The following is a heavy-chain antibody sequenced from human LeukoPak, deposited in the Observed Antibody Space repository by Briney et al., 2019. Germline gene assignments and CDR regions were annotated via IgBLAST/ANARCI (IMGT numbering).Heavy chain of an antibody. J-gene: IGHJ4*02. CDR1: GGTFSSYA. CDR3: ARSSGLGRFRRHDSSGYYLYYFDY. D-gene: IGHD3-22*01. CDR2: IIPIFGTA. Sequence: SVKVSRKASGGTFSSYAISWVRQAPGQGLEWMGGIIPIFGTANYAQKFQGRVTITADESTSTAYMELSSLRSEDTAVYYCARSSGLGRFRRHDSSGYYLYYFDYWGQGTLVTVSS. V-gene: IGHV1-69*01.